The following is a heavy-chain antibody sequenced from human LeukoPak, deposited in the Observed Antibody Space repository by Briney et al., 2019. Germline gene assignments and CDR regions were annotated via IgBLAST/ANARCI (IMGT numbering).Heavy chain of an antibody. D-gene: IGHD5-24*01. Sequence: GGSLRLSCGASGFTFSDYYMSWIRQTPGKGLEWLAYISSSGSSIDYADSVKGRFTVSRDNGKNSLFLQMNSLRAEDTAIYYCVRVKGGWLGEKTYDYLGQGTLVTVSP. CDR3: VRVKGGWLGEKTYDY. CDR1: GFTFSDYY. J-gene: IGHJ4*02. CDR2: ISSSGSSI. V-gene: IGHV3-11*01.